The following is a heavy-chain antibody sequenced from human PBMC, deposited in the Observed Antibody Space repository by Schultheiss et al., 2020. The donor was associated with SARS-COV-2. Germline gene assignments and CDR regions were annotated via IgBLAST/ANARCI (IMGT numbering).Heavy chain of an antibody. CDR1: GFTFSSYS. Sequence: GGSLRLSCAASGFTFSSYSMNWVRQAPGKGLEWVSSISGSGGSTYYADSVKGRFTISRDNSKNTLYLQMNSLRAEDTAVYYCAKDGAVCTGGACDSITFHNMDVWGNGTTVTVSS. D-gene: IGHD2-8*02. CDR2: ISGSGGST. J-gene: IGHJ6*03. CDR3: AKDGAVCTGGACDSITFHNMDV. V-gene: IGHV3-23*01.